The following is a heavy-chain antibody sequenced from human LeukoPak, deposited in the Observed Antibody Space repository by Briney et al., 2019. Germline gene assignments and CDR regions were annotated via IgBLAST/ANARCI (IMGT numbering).Heavy chain of an antibody. CDR1: GFTFSSYS. V-gene: IGHV3-21*01. CDR2: ISISSSYI. Sequence: PGGSLRLSCAASGFTFSSYSMNWVRQAPGKGLEWVSSISISSSYIYYADSVKGRFTISRDNAKNSLYLQMNSLRAEDTAVYYCASEDGGFSFDYWGQGTLVTVSS. CDR3: ASEDGGFSFDY. D-gene: IGHD5-24*01. J-gene: IGHJ4*02.